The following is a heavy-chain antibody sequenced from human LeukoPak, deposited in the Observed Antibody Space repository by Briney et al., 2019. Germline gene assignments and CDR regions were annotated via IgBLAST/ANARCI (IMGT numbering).Heavy chain of an antibody. V-gene: IGHV1-46*01. D-gene: IGHD1-1*01. CDR2: INPSRGST. CDR3: TRGVQLERRYSNWFDP. J-gene: IGHJ5*02. CDR1: GYTFTSYY. Sequence: ASVKVSCKASGYTFTSYYIHWVRQAPGQGLEWMGMINPSRGSTSYAQKFQGGLTMTRDTSTSTVYMELSSLRSEDTAVYYCTRGVQLERRYSNWFDPWGQGTLVTVSS.